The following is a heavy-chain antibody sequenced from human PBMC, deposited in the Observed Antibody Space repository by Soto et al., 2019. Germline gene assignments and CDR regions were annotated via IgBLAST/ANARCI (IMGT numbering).Heavy chain of an antibody. Sequence: ASVKVSCKASGYTFTSYGISWVRQAPGQGLEWMGWISAYNGNTSYAQKLQGRVTMTTDTSTSTAYMELRSLRSDDTAVYYCARFVVVVPGPHRNYYYYGMDVGGQGTTVTVSS. V-gene: IGHV1-18*04. CDR2: ISAYNGNT. D-gene: IGHD2-2*01. J-gene: IGHJ6*02. CDR1: GYTFTSYG. CDR3: ARFVVVVPGPHRNYYYYGMDV.